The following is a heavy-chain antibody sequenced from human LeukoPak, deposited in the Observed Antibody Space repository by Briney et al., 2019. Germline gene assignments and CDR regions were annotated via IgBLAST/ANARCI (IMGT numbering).Heavy chain of an antibody. Sequence: SETLSLTCTVPGGSISSYYWSWLRQPPGKGLEWLGYIYYSGSTNYNPSLKSRVTISVDTSKNQFSLKLSSVTAADTAVYYCARGSVLRYFDCWGQGTLVTVSS. J-gene: IGHJ4*02. CDR3: ARGSVLRYFDC. D-gene: IGHD3-9*01. CDR2: IYYSGST. V-gene: IGHV4-59*01. CDR1: GGSISSYY.